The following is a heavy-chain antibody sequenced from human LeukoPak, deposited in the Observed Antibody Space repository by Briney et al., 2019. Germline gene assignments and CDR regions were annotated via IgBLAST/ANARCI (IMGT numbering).Heavy chain of an antibody. CDR2: INPNSGGT. D-gene: IGHD6-19*01. CDR3: ARVRSWGRGPEQWPGFDY. CDR1: GYTFTGYY. V-gene: IGHV1-2*02. Sequence: GASVKVSCTASGYTFTGYYMHWVRQAPGQGREWMGWINPNSGGTNYAQKFQGRVTMTRETCISTAYMEPSTLRSHDTALYYSARVRSWGRGPEQWPGFDYWGPGTLVTVSS. J-gene: IGHJ4*02.